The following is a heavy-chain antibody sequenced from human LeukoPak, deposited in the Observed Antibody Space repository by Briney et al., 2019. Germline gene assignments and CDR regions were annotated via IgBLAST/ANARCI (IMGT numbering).Heavy chain of an antibody. CDR1: GYTFTGYH. CDR3: AKGILDFDS. Sequence: GASVKVSCKASGYTFTGYHVHWVRQAPGQGLEWMGVINPNTGGTTYAQKFQGRFTMTRDKSINTVYMDLSSLRSDDTAVYYCAKGILDFDSWGLGTLVTVSS. J-gene: IGHJ4*02. V-gene: IGHV1-2*02. CDR2: INPNTGGT.